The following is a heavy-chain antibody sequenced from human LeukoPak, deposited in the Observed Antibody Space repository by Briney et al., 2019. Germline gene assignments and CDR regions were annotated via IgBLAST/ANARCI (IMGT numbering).Heavy chain of an antibody. D-gene: IGHD6-13*01. CDR2: THYRSKWYN. CDR3: ARGRSWGESGFDY. V-gene: IGHV6-1*01. CDR1: GDSVFNNSAA. J-gene: IGHJ4*02. Sequence: SQTLSLTCAISGDSVFNNSAAWNWIRQSPSRGLEWLGRTHYRSKWYNDYAVSVTSRITISPDTSKNQFSLQLKSVTPEDTAVYYCARGRSWGESGFDYWGQGTLVTVSS.